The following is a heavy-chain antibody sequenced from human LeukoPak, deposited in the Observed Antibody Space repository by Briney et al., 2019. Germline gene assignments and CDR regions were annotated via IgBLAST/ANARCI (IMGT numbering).Heavy chain of an antibody. Sequence: GGSLRLSCAASGFTFSSYAMHWVRQAPGKGLEWVAVISDDGRKQYYADSVKGRFTISRDNSQNTLYLQMNSLRAEETAVYYCARDPTVVRDGRYFDLWGRGTLVTVSS. J-gene: IGHJ2*01. CDR3: ARDPTVVRDGRYFDL. D-gene: IGHD4-23*01. CDR2: ISDDGRKQ. V-gene: IGHV3-30*04. CDR1: GFTFSSYA.